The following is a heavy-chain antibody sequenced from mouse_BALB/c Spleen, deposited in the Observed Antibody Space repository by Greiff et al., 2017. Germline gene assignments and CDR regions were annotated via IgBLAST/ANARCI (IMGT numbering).Heavy chain of an antibody. V-gene: IGHV1-7*01. CDR3: ARRDYYGSSYEDY. J-gene: IGHJ2*01. CDR2: INPSTGYT. CDR1: GYTFTSYW. D-gene: IGHD1-1*01. Sequence: VKLMESGAELAKPGASVKMSCKASGYTFTSYWMHWVKQRPGQGLEWIGYINPSTGYTEYNQKFKDKATLTADKSSSTAYMQLSSLTSEDSAVYYCARRDYYGSSYEDYWGQGTTLTVSS.